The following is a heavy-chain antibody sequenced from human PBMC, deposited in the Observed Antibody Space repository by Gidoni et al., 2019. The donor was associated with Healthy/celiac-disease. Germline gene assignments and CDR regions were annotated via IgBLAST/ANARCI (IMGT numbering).Heavy chain of an antibody. CDR2: ISGRGGST. J-gene: IGHJ4*02. CDR3: AKGMAGELSPIDY. V-gene: IGHV3-23*04. Sequence: EVQLVESGGGLVQPGGSLRLSCAASGFTFSSYAMSWVRQGPGKGLEWVAAISGRGGSTYHADSVKGRFTISRDNSKNTLYLQMNSLRAEDTAVYYCAKGMAGELSPIDYGGQGTLVTVSS. CDR1: GFTFSSYA. D-gene: IGHD3-16*02.